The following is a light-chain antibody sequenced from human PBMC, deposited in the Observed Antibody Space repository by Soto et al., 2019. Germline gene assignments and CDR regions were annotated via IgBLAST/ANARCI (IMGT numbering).Light chain of an antibody. V-gene: IGLV2-23*01. CDR3: CSFASINTYV. CDR2: EGS. Sequence: QPVLTQPASVSGSPGQSITISCTGTSSDVGSYNLVSWYQQHPGKAPKLMIYEGSKRPSGVSNRFSGSKSGNTASLTISGLQAEDEADYYCCSFASINTYVFGTGTKLTVL. J-gene: IGLJ1*01. CDR1: SSDVGSYNL.